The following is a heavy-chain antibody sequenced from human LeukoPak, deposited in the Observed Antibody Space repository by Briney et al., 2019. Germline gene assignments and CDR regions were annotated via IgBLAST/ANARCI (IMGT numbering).Heavy chain of an antibody. J-gene: IGHJ5*02. CDR1: GFTVSSNY. CDR2: IYSGGST. V-gene: IGHV3-66*02. Sequence: GGSLRLSCAASGFTVSSNYMSWVRQAPGKGLEWVSVIYSGGSTYYADSAKGRFTISRDNSKNTLYLQMNSLRAEDTAVYYCARDMRARGYNWFDPWGQGTLVTVSS. CDR3: ARDMRARGYNWFDP. D-gene: IGHD1-26*01.